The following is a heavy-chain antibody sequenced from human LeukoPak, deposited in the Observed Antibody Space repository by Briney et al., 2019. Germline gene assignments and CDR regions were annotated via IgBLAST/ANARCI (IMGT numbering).Heavy chain of an antibody. V-gene: IGHV3-48*01. CDR2: ISSSSSTI. CDR1: GFTFSSYS. D-gene: IGHD2-15*01. CDR3: ARGGGRVALDAFDI. Sequence: PGGSLRLSCAASGFTFSSYSMNWVRQAPGKGLEWVSYISSSSSTIYYADSVKGRFTISRDNAKNSLYLQMNSLRAEDTAVYYCARGGGRVALDAFDIWGQGTMVTVSS. J-gene: IGHJ3*02.